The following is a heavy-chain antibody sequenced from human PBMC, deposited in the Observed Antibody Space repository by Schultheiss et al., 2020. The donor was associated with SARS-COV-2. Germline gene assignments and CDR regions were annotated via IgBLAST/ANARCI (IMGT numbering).Heavy chain of an antibody. CDR1: GFTFSSYD. J-gene: IGHJ6*02. CDR3: ARGGRYSSSWYKGGSVYYGMDV. CDR2: IGTAGDT. V-gene: IGHV3-13*01. D-gene: IGHD6-13*01. Sequence: GGSLRLSCAASGFTFSSYDMHWVRQATGKGLEWVSAIGTAGDTYYPGSVKGRFTISRENAKNSLYLQMNSLRAEDTAVYYCARGGRYSSSWYKGGSVYYGMDVWGQGTTVTVSS.